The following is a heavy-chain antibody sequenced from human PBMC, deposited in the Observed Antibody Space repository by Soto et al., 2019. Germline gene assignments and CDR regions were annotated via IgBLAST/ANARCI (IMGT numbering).Heavy chain of an antibody. CDR2: ISSSSSYI. Sequence: EVQLVESGGGLVKPGGSLRLSCAASGFTFSSYSMNWVRQAPGKGLEWVSSISSSSSYIYYADSVKGRFTISRDNAKNALYLQMNSLRAEDTAVYYCARGPAVRGVSWGQGTLVTVSS. D-gene: IGHD3-10*01. CDR1: GFTFSSYS. CDR3: ARGPAVRGVS. J-gene: IGHJ4*02. V-gene: IGHV3-21*01.